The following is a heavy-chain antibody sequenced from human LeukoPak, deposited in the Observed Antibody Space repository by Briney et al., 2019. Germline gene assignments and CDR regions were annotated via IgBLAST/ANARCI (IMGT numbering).Heavy chain of an antibody. CDR1: GFTFSSYA. D-gene: IGHD3-22*01. J-gene: IGHJ4*02. CDR2: ISGSGGST. V-gene: IGHV3-23*01. CDR3: ARESYDSSGYHY. Sequence: GGSLRLSCAASGFTFSSYAMSWVRQAPGKGLEWVSAISGSGGSTYYADSVEGRFTISRDNSKNTLYLQMNSLRAEDTAVYYCARESYDSSGYHYWGQGTLVTVSS.